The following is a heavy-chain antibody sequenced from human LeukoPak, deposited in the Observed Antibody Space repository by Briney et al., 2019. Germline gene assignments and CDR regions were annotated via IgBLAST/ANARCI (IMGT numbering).Heavy chain of an antibody. V-gene: IGHV1-18*01. J-gene: IGHJ3*02. Sequence: ASVKVSCKASGYTFTNYGISWVRQAPGQGLEWMGWISGYNGNTKYAQNLPGRVTMTTDTSTSTAYMELRSLRSDDTAVYYCARDGHRRYHYDSSGREDAFDIWGQGTMVTVSS. CDR1: GYTFTNYG. CDR2: ISGYNGNT. D-gene: IGHD3-22*01. CDR3: ARDGHRRYHYDSSGREDAFDI.